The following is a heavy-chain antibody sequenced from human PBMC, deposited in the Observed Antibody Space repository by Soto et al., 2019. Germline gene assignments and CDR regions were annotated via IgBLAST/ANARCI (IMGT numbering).Heavy chain of an antibody. D-gene: IGHD3-16*01. Sequence: TLSLTCTVSGGSISSSNYYWGWIRQPPGKGLEWIGSIYYSGSTAYNSSLKSRVTMSVDTSKNQLSLRLSSVTAADTAVYYCASPTLGAFDIWGQGTMVTV. CDR3: ASPTLGAFDI. CDR2: IYYSGST. V-gene: IGHV4-39*01. CDR1: GGSISSSNYY. J-gene: IGHJ3*02.